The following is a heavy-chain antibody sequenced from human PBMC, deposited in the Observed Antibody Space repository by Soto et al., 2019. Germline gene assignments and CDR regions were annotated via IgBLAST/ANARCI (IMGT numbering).Heavy chain of an antibody. D-gene: IGHD2-15*01. J-gene: IGHJ4*02. CDR1: GFTFSTYT. V-gene: IGHV3-23*01. CDR2: ITGNGGDT. CDR3: AARRVCSGATCYGLYY. Sequence: EVQLLESGGGLVQPGGSLRLSCAASGFTFSTYTMCWVRQAPGKGLEWVSAITGNGGDTYYADSVKGRFTISRDNSQNTVYLQKNSLTVADTAVYYCAARRVCSGATCYGLYYWGQGTPVTVSS.